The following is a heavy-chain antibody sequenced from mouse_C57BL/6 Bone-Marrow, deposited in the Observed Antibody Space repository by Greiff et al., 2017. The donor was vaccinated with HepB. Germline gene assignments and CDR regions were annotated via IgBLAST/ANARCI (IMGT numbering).Heavy chain of an antibody. CDR2: ISYSGST. J-gene: IGHJ2*01. Sequence: EVKLVESGPGLAKPSQSLSLTCSVTGYSITSDYWNWIRKFPGNKLEYMGYISYSGSTYYNPSLKSRISITRDTSKNQYYLQLNSLTTEDTATYYCARYRGYGSSFFDYWGQGTTLTVSS. CDR3: ARYRGYGSSFFDY. D-gene: IGHD1-1*01. V-gene: IGHV3-8*01. CDR1: GYSITSDY.